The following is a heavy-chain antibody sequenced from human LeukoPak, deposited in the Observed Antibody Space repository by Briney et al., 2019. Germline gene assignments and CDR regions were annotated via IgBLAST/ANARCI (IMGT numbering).Heavy chain of an antibody. CDR2: ISSSSSTI. J-gene: IGHJ4*02. Sequence: GGSLRLSCAASGFTFSSYSMNWVRQAPGKGLEWVSYISSSSSTIYYADSVKGRFTISRDNAKNSLYLQMNSLGAEDTAVYYCAIQAARGNWGQGTLVTVSS. V-gene: IGHV3-48*01. CDR3: AIQAARGN. D-gene: IGHD6-6*01. CDR1: GFTFSSYS.